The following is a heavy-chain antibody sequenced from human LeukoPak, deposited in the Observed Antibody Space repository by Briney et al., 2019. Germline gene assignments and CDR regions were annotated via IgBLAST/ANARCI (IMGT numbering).Heavy chain of an antibody. CDR2: ISWNSGSI. V-gene: IGHV3-9*01. CDR1: GFTFDDYA. Sequence: QPGGSLRLSCAASGFTFDDYAMHWVRQAPGKGLEWVSGISWNSGSIGYADSVKGRFTISRDNAKNSLYLQMNSLRAEDTALYYCAKVYKYDGSGYYYDYWGQGTLVTVSS. D-gene: IGHD3-22*01. CDR3: AKVYKYDGSGYYYDY. J-gene: IGHJ4*02.